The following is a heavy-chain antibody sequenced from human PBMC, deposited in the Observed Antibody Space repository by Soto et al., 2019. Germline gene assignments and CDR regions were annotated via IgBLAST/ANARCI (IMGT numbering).Heavy chain of an antibody. V-gene: IGHV4-34*01. CDR2: INHSGST. D-gene: IGHD1-26*01. CDR1: GGSFSGYY. Sequence: QVQLQQWGAGLLKPSETLSLTCAVYGGSFSGYYWNWIRQPPGKGLEWIGEINHSGSTNYNPSLKRRVTISVDASKNQFSLKLSSVTAADTAVYYCARGWERIFDYWGQGTLVTVSS. J-gene: IGHJ4*02. CDR3: ARGWERIFDY.